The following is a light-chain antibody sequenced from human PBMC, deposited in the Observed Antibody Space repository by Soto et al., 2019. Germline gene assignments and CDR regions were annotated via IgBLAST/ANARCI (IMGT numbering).Light chain of an antibody. CDR1: QDISNY. J-gene: IGKJ3*01. CDR3: QQYDNPLVFT. Sequence: DIQMTQSPSSLSASVGDRVTITCQASQDISNYLNWYQQKPGKAPKLLIYDASNLETGVPSRFSGSGSGTDFTISISSLQPEDIATYYCQQYDNPLVFTFGPGTKVDIK. CDR2: DAS. V-gene: IGKV1-33*01.